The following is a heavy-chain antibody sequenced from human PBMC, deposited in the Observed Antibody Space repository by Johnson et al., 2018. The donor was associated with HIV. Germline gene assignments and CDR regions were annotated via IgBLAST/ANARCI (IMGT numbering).Heavy chain of an antibody. CDR3: ARLSGYYVYDAFDI. D-gene: IGHD3-3*01. Sequence: QVQLVESGGGVVQPGRSLRLSCAASGFTFSSYGMHWVRQAPGKGLEWVAVISYAGNNKYYADSVKGRFTISRDNSKNTVYLQMNSLRAEDTALYYCARLSGYYVYDAFDIWGQGTMVTVSS. J-gene: IGHJ3*02. CDR2: ISYAGNNK. V-gene: IGHV3-30*03. CDR1: GFTFSSYG.